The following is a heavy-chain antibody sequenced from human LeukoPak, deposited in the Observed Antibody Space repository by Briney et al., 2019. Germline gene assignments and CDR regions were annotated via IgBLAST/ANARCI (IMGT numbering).Heavy chain of an antibody. V-gene: IGHV3-48*01. D-gene: IGHD3-10*01. J-gene: IGHJ6*03. Sequence: PGGSLRLSCAASGFTFNTYSINWVRQAPGKGLGWLSYISSSTSTIYYADSVKGRFTISRDNAKNSLYLQVNSLRAEDTAVYYCARCITMVRGVEIHYYYYMDVWGKGTTVTVSS. CDR3: ARCITMVRGVEIHYYYYMDV. CDR1: GFTFNTYS. CDR2: ISSSTSTI.